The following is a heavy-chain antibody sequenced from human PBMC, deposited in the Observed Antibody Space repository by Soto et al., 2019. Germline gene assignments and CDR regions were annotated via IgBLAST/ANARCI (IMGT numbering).Heavy chain of an antibody. J-gene: IGHJ5*02. Sequence: ASVKVSCKASGYTFTSYGISWVRQAPGQALEWMGSISAYNGNTNYAQKLQGGVTMTTDTSTSTAYMELRSLRSDDTAVYYCARVIGSAYSSSWYWFEPWGQGTLVKVSS. CDR3: ARVIGSAYSSSWYWFEP. V-gene: IGHV1-18*04. CDR1: GYTFTSYG. CDR2: ISAYNGNT. D-gene: IGHD6-13*01.